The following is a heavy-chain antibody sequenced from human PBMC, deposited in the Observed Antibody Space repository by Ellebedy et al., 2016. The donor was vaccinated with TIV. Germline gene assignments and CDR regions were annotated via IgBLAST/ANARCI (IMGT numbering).Heavy chain of an antibody. J-gene: IGHJ6*02. CDR1: GFTFDKYW. CDR2: LYSDGSGA. Sequence: GESLKISXAASGFTFDKYWMHWVRQAPGEGLVWVSRLYSDGSGASYADSVKGRFTISRDNAKSTLFLQMESLKVEDTAVYFCARDPTNFSSGWQYHYGLDVWGQGTTVTVSS. D-gene: IGHD3-22*01. V-gene: IGHV3-74*01. CDR3: ARDPTNFSSGWQYHYGLDV.